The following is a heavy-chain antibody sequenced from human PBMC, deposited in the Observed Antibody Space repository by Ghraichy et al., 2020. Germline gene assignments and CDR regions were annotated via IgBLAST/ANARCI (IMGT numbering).Heavy chain of an antibody. CDR1: GYTFTGYY. D-gene: IGHD6-6*01. J-gene: IGHJ5*02. CDR2: INPNSGGT. CDR3: AREQFLAARRRGRGFDP. V-gene: IGHV1-2*04. Sequence: VKVSCKASGYTFTGYYMHWVRQAPGQGLEWMGWINPNSGGTNYAQKFQGWVTMTRDTSISTAYMELSRLRSDDTAVYYCAREQFLAARRRGRGFDPWGQGTLVTVSS.